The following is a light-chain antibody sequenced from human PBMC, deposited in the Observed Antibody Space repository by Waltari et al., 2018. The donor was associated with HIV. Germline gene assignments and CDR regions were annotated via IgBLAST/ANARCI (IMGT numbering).Light chain of an antibody. V-gene: IGLV1-40*01. CDR3: QSYDSSLTTWV. CDR2: GNS. CDR1: IFNIGAGLD. Sequence: QSVLTQPPSVSGAPGQRVTLSCTGIIFNIGAGLDVHWYQQLPGTAPKLLIYGNSNRPSGVPDRFSGSKSGTSASLAITGLQAADEADYYCQSYDSSLTTWVFGGGTKLTVL. J-gene: IGLJ3*02.